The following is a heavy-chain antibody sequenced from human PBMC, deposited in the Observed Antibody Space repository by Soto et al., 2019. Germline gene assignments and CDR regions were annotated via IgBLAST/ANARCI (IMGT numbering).Heavy chain of an antibody. J-gene: IGHJ4*02. V-gene: IGHV4-59*08. Sequence: PSETLSLTCTVSGGSISSYYWSWIRQPPGKGLEWIGYIYYSGSTNYNPSLKSRVTISVDTSKTQFSLKLSSVTAADTAVYYCARLDSRGFFDSWGQGTLVTVSS. CDR3: ARLDSRGFFDS. CDR2: IYYSGST. D-gene: IGHD3-22*01. CDR1: GGSISSYY.